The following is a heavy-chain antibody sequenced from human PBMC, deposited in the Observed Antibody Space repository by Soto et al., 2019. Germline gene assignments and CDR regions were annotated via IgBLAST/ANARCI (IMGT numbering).Heavy chain of an antibody. CDR2: IYWNDDK. V-gene: IGHV2-5*01. D-gene: IGHD3-10*01. CDR3: AHHPYYCFAPDSLDY. J-gene: IGHJ4*02. Sequence: QITLKESGPTLVKPTQTLTLTCTFSGFSLSTSGVGVGWIRQPPGKALEWLAVIYWNDDKRSSSSLKSRLTITKDTSKTQMVLTMTNMDPLNTPTYYCAHHPYYCFAPDSLDYWVQGILVTVSS. CDR1: GFSLSTSGVG.